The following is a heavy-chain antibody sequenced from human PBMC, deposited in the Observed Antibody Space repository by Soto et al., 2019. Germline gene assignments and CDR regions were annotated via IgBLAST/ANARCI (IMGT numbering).Heavy chain of an antibody. Sequence: GESLKISCKGSEYNFSTYWIAWVRQMPGKGLEWMGIIYPGDSDTRYSPSFQGQVTISADKSISTAHLQWSSLKASDTAMYYCARQIRHYDSWINEYYYYGLDVWGQGTTVTVSS. CDR2: IYPGDSDT. CDR3: ARQIRHYDSWINEYYYYGLDV. J-gene: IGHJ6*02. CDR1: EYNFSTYW. V-gene: IGHV5-51*01. D-gene: IGHD3-3*01.